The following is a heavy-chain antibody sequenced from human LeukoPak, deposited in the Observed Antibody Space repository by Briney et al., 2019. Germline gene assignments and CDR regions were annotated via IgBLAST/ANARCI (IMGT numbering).Heavy chain of an antibody. D-gene: IGHD5-18*01. V-gene: IGHV4-38-2*01. CDR1: RYSISSGYY. Sequence: TASETLSLTCAVSRYSISSGYYWDWIRQPPGKGLEWIGTIYHSGSTYYNPSLKSRVTISVDTSKNQFSLKLTSVTAADTALYYCARRGYTYGYVDYWGQGTLVTVSS. J-gene: IGHJ4*02. CDR2: IYHSGST. CDR3: ARRGYTYGYVDY.